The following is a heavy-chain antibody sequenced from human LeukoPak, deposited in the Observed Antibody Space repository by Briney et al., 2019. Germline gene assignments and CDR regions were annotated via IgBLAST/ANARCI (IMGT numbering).Heavy chain of an antibody. CDR3: AREVWGPEY. J-gene: IGHJ4*02. CDR2: IKQDGSDK. D-gene: IGHD1-14*01. V-gene: IGHV3-7*01. Sequence: PGRSLRLSCAASGFTFSSYGMTWVRQAPGKGLEWVGNIKQDGSDKNYMDSVKGRFTISRDNTKNSVYLQMSSLRAEDTAVYYCAREVWGPEYWGQGTLVTVSS. CDR1: GFTFSSYG.